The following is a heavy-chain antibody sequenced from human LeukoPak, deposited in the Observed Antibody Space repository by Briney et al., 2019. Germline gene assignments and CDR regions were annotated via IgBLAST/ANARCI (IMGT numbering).Heavy chain of an antibody. D-gene: IGHD4-11*01. Sequence: SETLSLTCTVSGGSISSYYWSWIRQPPGKGLEWIGYIYYSGSTNYNPSLKSRVTISVDTSKNQFSLKLSSVTAADTAVYYCARWVYSNYDPYWYFDLWGRGTLDTVSS. CDR2: IYYSGST. CDR1: GGSISSYY. V-gene: IGHV4-59*01. J-gene: IGHJ2*01. CDR3: ARWVYSNYDPYWYFDL.